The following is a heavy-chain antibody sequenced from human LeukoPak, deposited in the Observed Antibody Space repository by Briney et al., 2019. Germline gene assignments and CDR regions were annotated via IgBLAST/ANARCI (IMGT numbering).Heavy chain of an antibody. CDR1: GFTFSSYT. CDR2: ISSGSSST. CDR3: AKDIVVVPAAMGAFDI. Sequence: GGSLRLSCAGSGFTFSSYTMNWVRQAPGKGLEWVSYISSGSSSTYYADSVKGRFTISRDDAKDSLYLQMDSLRVEDTAVYYCAKDIVVVPAAMGAFDIWGQGTMVTVSS. J-gene: IGHJ3*02. V-gene: IGHV3-48*01. D-gene: IGHD2-2*01.